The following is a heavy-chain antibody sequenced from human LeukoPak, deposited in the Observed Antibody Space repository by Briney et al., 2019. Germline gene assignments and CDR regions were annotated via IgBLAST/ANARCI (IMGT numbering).Heavy chain of an antibody. Sequence: GGSLRLSCAASGFTFSSYAMHWVRQAPGKGLEWVAVISYDGSNKYYADSVKGRFTISRDNSKNTLYLQMNSLRAEDTAVYYCARSRGSGSSVGNYFDYWGQGTLVTVSS. CDR2: ISYDGSNK. D-gene: IGHD3-10*01. V-gene: IGHV3-30-3*01. J-gene: IGHJ4*02. CDR3: ARSRGSGSSVGNYFDY. CDR1: GFTFSSYA.